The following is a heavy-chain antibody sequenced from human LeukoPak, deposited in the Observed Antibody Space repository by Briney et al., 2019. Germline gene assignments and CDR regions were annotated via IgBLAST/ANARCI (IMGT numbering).Heavy chain of an antibody. V-gene: IGHV4-59*01. D-gene: IGHD2-15*01. J-gene: IGHJ2*01. Sequence: SETLSLTCTVSGGSISSYYWSWIRQPPGKGLEWIGYIYYSGSTNYNPSLKSRVTISVDTSKNQFSLKLSSVTAADTAVYYCARGNRVAADWYFDLWGRGTLVTVSS. CDR3: ARGNRVAADWYFDL. CDR2: IYYSGST. CDR1: GGSISSYY.